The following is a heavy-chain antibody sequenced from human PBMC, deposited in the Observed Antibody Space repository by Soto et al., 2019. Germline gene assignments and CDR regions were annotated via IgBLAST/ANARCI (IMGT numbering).Heavy chain of an antibody. V-gene: IGHV1-69*13. J-gene: IGHJ3*01. D-gene: IGHD1-26*01. CDR3: ARVVRALELLDAFDF. CDR1: GGTFSSYA. CDR2: IIPIFGTA. Sequence: SVKVSCKASGGTFSSYAISWVRQAPGQGLEWMGGIIPIFGTANYAQKFQGRVTITADESTSTAYMELSSLRSEDTAVYYCARVVRALELLDAFDFWGQGTMVTVSS.